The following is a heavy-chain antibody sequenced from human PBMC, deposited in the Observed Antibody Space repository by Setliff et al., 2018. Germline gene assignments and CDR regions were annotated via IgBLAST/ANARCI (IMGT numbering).Heavy chain of an antibody. V-gene: IGHV4-61*10. CDR2: VYYSGLT. CDR1: GGSISSGGFY. J-gene: IGHJ6*03. D-gene: IGHD3-3*01. CDR3: ARMSGFQYMDV. Sequence: SETLSLTCSVSGGSISSGGFYWSWIRQPAGKGLEFIGYVYYSGLTNYDPSLKSRVTMSVDSSKNQFSLRLISVTAADTAVYYCARMSGFQYMDVWGKGTTVTVSS.